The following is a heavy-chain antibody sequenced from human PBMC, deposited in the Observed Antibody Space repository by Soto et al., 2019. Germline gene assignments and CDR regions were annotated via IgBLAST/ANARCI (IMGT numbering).Heavy chain of an antibody. CDR2: INPNNGGT. J-gene: IGHJ4*02. D-gene: IGHD3-3*01. V-gene: IGHV1-2*02. Sequence: ASVKVSCKASGYTFTGYYMRWVRQAPGQGLEWMGWINPNNGGTNYAQKFQGRVTMTRDTSISTAYMELSRLRSDDTAVYYCARVLRFLEWLPAGYWGQGTLVTVSS. CDR1: GYTFTGYY. CDR3: ARVLRFLEWLPAGY.